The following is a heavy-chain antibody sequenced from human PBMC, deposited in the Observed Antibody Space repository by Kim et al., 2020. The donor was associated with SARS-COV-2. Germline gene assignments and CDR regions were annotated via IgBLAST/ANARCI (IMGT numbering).Heavy chain of an antibody. Sequence: GGSLRLSCAASGFTFSNAWMSWVRQAPGKGLEWVGRIKSKTDGGTTDYAAPVKGRFTISRDDSKNTLYLQMNSLKTEDTAVYYCTTAFWPGYYDFWSGYTDYWGQGTLVTVSS. J-gene: IGHJ4*02. CDR3: TTAFWPGYYDFWSGYTDY. D-gene: IGHD3-3*01. CDR2: IKSKTDGGTT. CDR1: GFTFSNAW. V-gene: IGHV3-15*01.